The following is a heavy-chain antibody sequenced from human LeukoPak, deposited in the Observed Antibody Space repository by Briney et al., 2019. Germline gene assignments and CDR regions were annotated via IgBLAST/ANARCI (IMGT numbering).Heavy chain of an antibody. Sequence: GGSLRLSCAASGFTFSSYGMHWVRHAPGKGLEWVAVISCDGSNKYYADSVKGRFTISRDNSKNTLYLQMNSLRAEDTAVYYCAKDPKTSYYYGSGSYYRPLYGMDVWGQGTTVTVSS. J-gene: IGHJ6*02. CDR3: AKDPKTSYYYGSGSYYRPLYGMDV. D-gene: IGHD3-10*01. CDR2: ISCDGSNK. CDR1: GFTFSSYG. V-gene: IGHV3-30*18.